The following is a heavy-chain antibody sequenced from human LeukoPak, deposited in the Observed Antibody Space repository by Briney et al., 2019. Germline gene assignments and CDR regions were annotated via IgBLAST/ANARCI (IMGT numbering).Heavy chain of an antibody. CDR1: GGSISSSSYY. J-gene: IGHJ5*02. D-gene: IGHD1-1*01. V-gene: IGHV4-39*07. CDR3: ARRGRYKSSWFDP. Sequence: SETLSLTCTVSGGSISSSSYYWGWIRQPPGKGLEWIGSIYYSGSTYYNPSLKSRVTISVDTSKNQFSLKLSSVTAADTAVYYCARRGRYKSSWFDPWGQGTLVTVSS. CDR2: IYYSGST.